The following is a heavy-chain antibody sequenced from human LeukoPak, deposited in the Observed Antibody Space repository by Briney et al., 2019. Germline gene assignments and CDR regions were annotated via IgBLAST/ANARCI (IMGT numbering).Heavy chain of an antibody. J-gene: IGHJ4*02. Sequence: SETLSLTCAVSGGSISSSNWWSWVRQPPGKGLEWIGEIYHSGSTNYNPSLKSRVTISVDKSKNQFSLKLSSVTAADTAVYYCARTVVLRFLEWLPFDYWGQGTLVTVSS. CDR1: GGSISSSNW. CDR2: IYHSGST. D-gene: IGHD3-3*01. CDR3: ARTVVLRFLEWLPFDY. V-gene: IGHV4-4*02.